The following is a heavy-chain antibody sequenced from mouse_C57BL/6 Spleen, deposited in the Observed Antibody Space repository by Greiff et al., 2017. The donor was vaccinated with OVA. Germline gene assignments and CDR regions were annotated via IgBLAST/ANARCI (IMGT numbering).Heavy chain of an antibody. CDR2: IYPRSGNT. CDR3: ASWITTVEGYAMDY. D-gene: IGHD1-1*01. V-gene: IGHV1-81*01. Sequence: VKVVESGAELARPGASVKLSCKASGYTFTSYGISWVKQRTGQGLEWIGEIYPRSGNTYYNEKFKGKATLTADKSSSTAYMELRSLTSEDSAVYFCASWITTVEGYAMDYWGQGTSVTVSS. J-gene: IGHJ4*01. CDR1: GYTFTSYG.